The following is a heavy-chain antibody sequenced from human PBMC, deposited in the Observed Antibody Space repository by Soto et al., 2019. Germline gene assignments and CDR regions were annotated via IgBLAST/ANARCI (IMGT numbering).Heavy chain of an antibody. D-gene: IGHD2-15*01. Sequence: QVQLQQWGAGLLKPSETLSLTCAVYGGSFSGYYWSWIRQPPGKGLEWIGEINHSGSTNYNPSLKRRVTISVDTSKNQFSLKLSSVTAADTAVYYCAAEKGDCSGGSCYPQSLDYWGQGTLVTVSS. V-gene: IGHV4-34*01. CDR1: GGSFSGYY. CDR2: INHSGST. J-gene: IGHJ4*02. CDR3: AAEKGDCSGGSCYPQSLDY.